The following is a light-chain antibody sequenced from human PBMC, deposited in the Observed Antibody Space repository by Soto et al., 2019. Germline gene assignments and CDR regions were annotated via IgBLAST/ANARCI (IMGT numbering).Light chain of an antibody. J-gene: IGLJ1*01. CDR3: KSYAGSNTYV. CDR1: KNDIGVYDF. V-gene: IGLV2-8*01. Sequence: QYALTRPPSASGSPGQSVTISCTGTKNDIGVYDFVSWYQHHPGKAHRLIIYEVAQRPSGVPDRFSGSKSGNTASLTVSGLQAADEADYLCKSYAGSNTYVFGSGTKLTVL. CDR2: EVA.